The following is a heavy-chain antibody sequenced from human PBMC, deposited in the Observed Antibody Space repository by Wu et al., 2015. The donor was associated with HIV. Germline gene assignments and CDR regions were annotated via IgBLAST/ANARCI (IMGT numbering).Heavy chain of an antibody. CDR3: ARGRTLMYSSSWPY. J-gene: IGHJ4*02. V-gene: IGHV1-8*01. CDR1: GYTFSIYD. CDR2: MNPNSGNT. Sequence: QVQLVQSGAEVKKPGASVKVSCKASGYTFSIYDINWVRQATGQGLEWMGWMNPNSGNTGYAQKFQGRVTMTRNTSISTAYMELSSLRSEDTAVYYCARGRTLMYSSSWPYWGQGTLVTVSS. D-gene: IGHD6-13*01.